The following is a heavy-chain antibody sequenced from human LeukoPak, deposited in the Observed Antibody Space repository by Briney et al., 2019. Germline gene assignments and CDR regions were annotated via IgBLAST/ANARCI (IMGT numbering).Heavy chain of an antibody. V-gene: IGHV4-38-2*02. D-gene: IGHD3-22*01. CDR1: GYSISSGYY. CDR2: IYHSGST. CDR3: ARAHRKRYYYYDSSSYAFDI. Sequence: SETLSLTCTVSGYSISSGYYWGWIRQPPGKGLEWIGSIYHSGSTNYNPSLKSRVTISVDTSKNQFSLKLSSVTAADTAVYYCARAHRKRYYYYDSSSYAFDIWGQGTMVTVSS. J-gene: IGHJ3*02.